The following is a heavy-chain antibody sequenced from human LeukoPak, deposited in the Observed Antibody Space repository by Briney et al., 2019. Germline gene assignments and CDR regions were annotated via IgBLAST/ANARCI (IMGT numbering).Heavy chain of an antibody. V-gene: IGHV1-2*02. CDR1: GYTFTGYY. CDR3: ARGAYYDFWSGYADEYFQH. D-gene: IGHD3-3*01. Sequence: GASVKVSCKASGYTFTGYYMHWVRQAPGQGLEWMGWINPNSGGTNYAQKFQGRVTMTRNTSISTAYMELSSLRSEDTAVYYCARGAYYDFWSGYADEYFQHWGQGTLVTVSS. J-gene: IGHJ1*01. CDR2: INPNSGGT.